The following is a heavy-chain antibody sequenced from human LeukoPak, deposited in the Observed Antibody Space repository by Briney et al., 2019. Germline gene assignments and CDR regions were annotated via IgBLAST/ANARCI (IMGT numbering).Heavy chain of an antibody. Sequence: GGSLRLSCVASGFTVSGTYMTWVRQAPGKGLEWVSVIYSGGSKYYADSVKGRFTIARDNSKNTLSLQMNSLRAEDTAVYFCARGFSHSSGYYYFDYWGQGTLVTVSS. J-gene: IGHJ4*02. V-gene: IGHV3-66*01. CDR2: IYSGGSK. D-gene: IGHD3-22*01. CDR1: GFTVSGTY. CDR3: ARGFSHSSGYYYFDY.